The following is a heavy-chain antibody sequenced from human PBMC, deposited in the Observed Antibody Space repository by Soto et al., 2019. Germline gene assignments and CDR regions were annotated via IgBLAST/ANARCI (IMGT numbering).Heavy chain of an antibody. V-gene: IGHV1-69*13. CDR1: GGTFSSYA. Sequence: GASVKVSCKASGGTFSSYAISWVRQAPGQGLEWMGGIIPIFGTANYAQKFQGSVTITADESTSTAYMELSSLRSEDTAVYYCAIAARPRGNYYYYYGMDVWGQGTTVTVSS. D-gene: IGHD6-6*01. CDR3: AIAARPRGNYYYYYGMDV. J-gene: IGHJ6*02. CDR2: IIPIFGTA.